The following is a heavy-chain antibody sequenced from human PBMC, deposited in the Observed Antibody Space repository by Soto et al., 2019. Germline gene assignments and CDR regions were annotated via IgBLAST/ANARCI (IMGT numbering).Heavy chain of an antibody. Sequence: GGSLRLSCAASGFTFSSYSMNWVRQAPGKGLEWVSSISSSSSYIYYADSVKGRFTISRDNAKNSLYLQMNSLRAEDTAVYYCARVYRWGPPGGAVAGTGHYYYYGMDVWGQGTTVTVSS. CDR3: ARVYRWGPPGGAVAGTGHYYYYGMDV. CDR1: GFTFSSYS. D-gene: IGHD6-19*01. J-gene: IGHJ6*02. CDR2: ISSSSSYI. V-gene: IGHV3-21*01.